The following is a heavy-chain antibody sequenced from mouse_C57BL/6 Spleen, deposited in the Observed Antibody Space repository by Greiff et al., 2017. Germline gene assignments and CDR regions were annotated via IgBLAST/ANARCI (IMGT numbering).Heavy chain of an antibody. CDR1: GYTFTSYW. CDR3: ARSRPTFYAMDY. V-gene: IGHV1-53*01. CDR2: INPSNGGT. Sequence: QVHVKQSGTELVKPGASVKLSCKASGYTFTSYWMHWVKQRPGQGLEWIGNINPSNGGTNYNEKFKSKATLTVDKSSSTAYMQRSSLTSEDSAVYYCARSRPTFYAMDYWGQGTSVTVSS. J-gene: IGHJ4*01. D-gene: IGHD2-10*01.